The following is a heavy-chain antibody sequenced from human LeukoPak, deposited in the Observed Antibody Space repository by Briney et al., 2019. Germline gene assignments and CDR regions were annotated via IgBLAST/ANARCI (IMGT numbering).Heavy chain of an antibody. CDR2: INGNGVNT. V-gene: IGHV3-23*01. CDR1: GFTFSNYG. D-gene: IGHD5-18*01. Sequence: GGSLRLSCAASGFTFSNYGMSWVRQAPGKGLEWVATINGNGVNTYYADSVKGRFTIYRDNSKNTLYLQMSSLRADDSAIYHCAKAYWDTAMNPSDYWGQGTLVTVSS. CDR3: AKAYWDTAMNPSDY. J-gene: IGHJ4*02.